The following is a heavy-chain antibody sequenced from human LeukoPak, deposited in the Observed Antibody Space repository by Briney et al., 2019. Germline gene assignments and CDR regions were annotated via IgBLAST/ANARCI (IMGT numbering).Heavy chain of an antibody. CDR1: GGTFSSYA. CDR3: AREPNCSGGSCYGNWFDP. J-gene: IGHJ5*02. Sequence: SVKVSCKASGGTFSSYAISWVRQAPGQGLEWMGGIIPIFGAANYAQKFQGRVAITADESTSTAYMELSSLRSEDTAVYYCAREPNCSGGSCYGNWFDPWGQGTLVTVSS. CDR2: IIPIFGAA. V-gene: IGHV1-69*13. D-gene: IGHD2-15*01.